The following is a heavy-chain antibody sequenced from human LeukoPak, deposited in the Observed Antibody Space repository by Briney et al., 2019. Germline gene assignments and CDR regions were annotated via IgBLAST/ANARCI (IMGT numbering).Heavy chain of an antibody. D-gene: IGHD6-19*01. Sequence: PGGSLRLSCAASGFTSEDYGMSWVRQAPGKGLEWVSGINWNGGSTGYADSVKGRFTISRDNAKNSLYLQMNSLRAEDTALYYCARDIVLIAVAVRGSFDIWGQGTMVTVSS. CDR2: INWNGGST. V-gene: IGHV3-20*04. J-gene: IGHJ3*02. CDR1: GFTSEDYG. CDR3: ARDIVLIAVAVRGSFDI.